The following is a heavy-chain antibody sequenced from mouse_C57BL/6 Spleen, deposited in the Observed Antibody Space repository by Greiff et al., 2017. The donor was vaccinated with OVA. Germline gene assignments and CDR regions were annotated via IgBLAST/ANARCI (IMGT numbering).Heavy chain of an antibody. D-gene: IGHD2-14*01. J-gene: IGHJ3*01. CDR3: ARDRFPAWFAY. Sequence: VQLQQSGPGLVKPSQSLSLTCSVTGYSITSGYYWNWIRQFPGNKLEWMGYISYDGSNNYNPSLKNRISITRDTSKNQFFLKLNSVTTEDTATYYCARDRFPAWFAYWGQGTLVTVSA. V-gene: IGHV3-6*01. CDR2: ISYDGSN. CDR1: GYSITSGYY.